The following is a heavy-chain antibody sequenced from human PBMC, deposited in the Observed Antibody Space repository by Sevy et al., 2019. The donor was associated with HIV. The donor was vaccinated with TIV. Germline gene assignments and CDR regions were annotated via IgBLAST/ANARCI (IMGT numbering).Heavy chain of an antibody. D-gene: IGHD3-22*01. CDR1: GFSLHW. CDR3: TRGSYYYDTRQDYFDY. Sequence: GGSLRLSCAPSGFSLHWMYWVRQAPGKGLVWVARINTDGSHTSYADSVKGRLTISRDNAKNMVYLEMNSLRAEDTAIYYCTRGSYYYDTRQDYFDYWGQGTLVTVSS. CDR2: INTDGSHT. J-gene: IGHJ4*02. V-gene: IGHV3-74*01.